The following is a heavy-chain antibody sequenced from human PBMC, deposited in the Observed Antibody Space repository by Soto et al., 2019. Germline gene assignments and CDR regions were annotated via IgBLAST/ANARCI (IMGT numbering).Heavy chain of an antibody. CDR1: RLTFSSYA. J-gene: IGHJ2*01. D-gene: IGHD1-26*01. V-gene: IGHV3-48*04. CDR3: ARGGSGSYFWYFDL. Sequence: GGSLRLSCAATRLTFSSYAMSWVRQAPGKGLEWVSAISSSSSTLYYADSVKGRFTISRDNAKNSLYLQMNSLRAEDTAVYYSARGGSGSYFWYFDLWGRGTLVTVSS. CDR2: ISSSSSTL.